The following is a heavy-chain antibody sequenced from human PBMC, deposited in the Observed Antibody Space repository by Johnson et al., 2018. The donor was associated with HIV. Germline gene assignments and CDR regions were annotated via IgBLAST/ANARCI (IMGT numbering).Heavy chain of an antibody. V-gene: IGHV3-30*02. CDR2: TRYDGSNK. CDR1: GFTFSSYG. CDR3: AKDRTGFDAFDI. J-gene: IGHJ3*02. Sequence: QVQLVESGGGWVQPGGSLRLSCAASGFTFSSYGMHWVRQAPGKGLEWVAFTRYDGSNKYYAASVKGRFTISRDNSKNTLYLQMNSLRAEETAVYYCAKDRTGFDAFDIWGQGTMVTVSS. D-gene: IGHD1-1*01.